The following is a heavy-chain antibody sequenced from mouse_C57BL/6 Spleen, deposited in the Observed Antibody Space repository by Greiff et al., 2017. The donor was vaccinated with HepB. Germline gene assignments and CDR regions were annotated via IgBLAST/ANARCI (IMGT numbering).Heavy chain of an antibody. CDR3: AREGDPYYAMDY. V-gene: IGHV1-18*01. J-gene: IGHJ4*01. CDR2: INPNNGGT. CDR1: GYTFTDYN. Sequence: VQLKQSGPELVKPGASVKIPCKASGYTFTDYNMDWVKQSHGKSLEWIGDINPNNGGTIYNQKFKGKATLTVDKSSSTAYMGLRSLTSEDSAVYYCAREGDPYYAMDYWGQGTSVTVSS.